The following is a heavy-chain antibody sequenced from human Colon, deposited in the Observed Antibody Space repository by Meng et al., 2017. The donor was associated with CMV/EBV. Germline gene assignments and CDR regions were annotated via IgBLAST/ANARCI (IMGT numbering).Heavy chain of an antibody. CDR2: ISSDSSRT. Sequence: GRRLGVGGRLVQPEGFLGPPLAGSGFTFSSYAMSWVRQAPGKGLEWVSAISSDSSRTYYAESVKGRFTISRDNSMNTVFLEMNSLRDEDTAVYYCLKLPPGYWGQGTLVTVSS. D-gene: IGHD1-1*01. J-gene: IGHJ4*02. V-gene: IGHV3-23*01. CDR3: LKLPPGY. CDR1: GFTFSSYA.